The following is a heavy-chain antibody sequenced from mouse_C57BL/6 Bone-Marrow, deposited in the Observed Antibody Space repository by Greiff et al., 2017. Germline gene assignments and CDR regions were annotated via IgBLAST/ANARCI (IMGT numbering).Heavy chain of an antibody. CDR3: ARRLYDYDGGYYFDY. CDR2: ISSGGSYT. V-gene: IGHV5-6*01. Sequence: EVQLKESGGDLVKPGGSLKLSCAASGFTFSSYGMSWVRQTPDKRLEWVATISSGGSYTYYPDSVKGRFTISRDNAKNTLYLQMSSLKSEDTAMYYGARRLYDYDGGYYFDYWGQGTTLTVSS. J-gene: IGHJ2*01. D-gene: IGHD2-4*01. CDR1: GFTFSSYG.